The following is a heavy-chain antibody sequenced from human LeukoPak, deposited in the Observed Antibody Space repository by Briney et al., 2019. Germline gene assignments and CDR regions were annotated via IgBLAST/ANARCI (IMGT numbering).Heavy chain of an antibody. V-gene: IGHV6-1*01. J-gene: IGHJ4*02. D-gene: IGHD1-26*01. CDR2: TYSRSKWFN. CDR1: GDSVSSKSAS. CDR3: ARGTGSLDY. Sequence: SQTPSLTCAISGDSVSSKSASWNWIRQSPSRGLEWLGRTYSRSKWFNDYALSVKSRISVNPDTSKNQFSLHLSSVTPDDTAVYYCARGTGSLDYWGQGTLVTVSS.